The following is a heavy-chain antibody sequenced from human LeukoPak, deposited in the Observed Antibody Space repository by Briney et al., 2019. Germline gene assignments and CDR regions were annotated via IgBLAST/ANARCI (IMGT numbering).Heavy chain of an antibody. Sequence: GGSLRLSCAASGFTFSSYAMGWVRQAPGKGLEWVSAISSSGGSSYYADSVKGRFTISRDDSKNTLYLQMNSLRAKDTAVYHCAKDGDDYDSSGYSSWFDPWGQGTLVTVSS. CDR3: AKDGDDYDSSGYSSWFDP. CDR1: GFTFSSYA. J-gene: IGHJ5*02. V-gene: IGHV3-23*01. D-gene: IGHD3-22*01. CDR2: ISSSGGSS.